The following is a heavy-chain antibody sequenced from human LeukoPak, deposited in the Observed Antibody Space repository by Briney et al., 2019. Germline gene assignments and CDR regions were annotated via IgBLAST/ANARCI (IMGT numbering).Heavy chain of an antibody. J-gene: IGHJ1*01. CDR3: ARDSSDFRNLIPH. CDR2: IIPIFGTA. V-gene: IGHV1-69*13. CDR1: GGTFSSYA. Sequence: GASVKVSCKASGGTFSSYAISWVRQAPGQGLEWMGGIIPIFGTAKYAQKFQGRVTITADESTSTAYMELSSLRSEDTAVYYCARDSSDFRNLIPHWGQGTLVTLSS. D-gene: IGHD1-14*01.